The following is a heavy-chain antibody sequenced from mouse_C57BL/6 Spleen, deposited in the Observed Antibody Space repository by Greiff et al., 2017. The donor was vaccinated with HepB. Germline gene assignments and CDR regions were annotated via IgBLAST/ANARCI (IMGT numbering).Heavy chain of an antibody. CDR1: GFTFSDYY. J-gene: IGHJ1*03. CDR3: ARRHEDGYYVYWYFDV. CDR2: INYDGSST. V-gene: IGHV5-16*02. Sequence: DVMLVESEGGLVQPGSSMKLSCTASGFTFSDYYMAWVRQVPEKGLEWVANINYDGSSTYYLDSLKSRFIISRDNAKNILYLQMSSLKSEDTATYYCARRHEDGYYVYWYFDVWGTGTTVTVSS. D-gene: IGHD2-3*01.